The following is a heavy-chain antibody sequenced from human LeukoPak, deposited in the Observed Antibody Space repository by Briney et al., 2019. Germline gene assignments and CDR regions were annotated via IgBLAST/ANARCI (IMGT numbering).Heavy chain of an antibody. J-gene: IGHJ5*02. CDR2: IIPIFGTA. CDR1: GYTFTGYY. Sequence: SMKVSCKASGYTFTGYYMHWVRQAPGQGLEWMGGIIPIFGTANYAQKFQGRVTITADESTSTAYMELSSLRSEDTAVYYCARDSDRNWFDPWGQGTLVTVSS. V-gene: IGHV1-69*13. CDR3: ARDSDRNWFDP.